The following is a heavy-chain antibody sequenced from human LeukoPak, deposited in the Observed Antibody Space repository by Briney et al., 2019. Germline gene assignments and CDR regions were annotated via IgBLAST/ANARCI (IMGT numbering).Heavy chain of an antibody. V-gene: IGHV3-9*01. D-gene: IGHD3-22*01. CDR3: AKAQRNYYDSWDIDY. Sequence: GGSLRLSCAASGFTFDDYAMHWVRQAPGKGLEWVSGISWNSGSIGYADSVKGRFTISRDNAKNSLYLQMNSPRAEDTALYYCAKAQRNYYDSWDIDYWGQGTLVTVSS. J-gene: IGHJ4*02. CDR1: GFTFDDYA. CDR2: ISWNSGSI.